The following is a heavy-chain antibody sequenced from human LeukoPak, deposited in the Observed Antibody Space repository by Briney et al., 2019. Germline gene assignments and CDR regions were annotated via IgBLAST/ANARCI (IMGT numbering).Heavy chain of an antibody. CDR1: GGSISSGGYS. CDR2: IYHSGST. CDR3: ARDLTYYDILTGYSYYYGMDV. D-gene: IGHD3-9*01. J-gene: IGHJ6*02. V-gene: IGHV4-30-2*01. Sequence: SQTLSLTCAVSGGSISSGGYSWGWIRQPPGKGLEWIGYIYHSGSTYYNPSLKSRVTISVDRSKNQFSLKLSSVTAADTAVYYCARDLTYYDILTGYSYYYGMDVWGQGTTVTVSS.